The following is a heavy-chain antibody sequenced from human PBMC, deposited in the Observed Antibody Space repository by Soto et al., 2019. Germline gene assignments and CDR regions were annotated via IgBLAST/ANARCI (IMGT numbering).Heavy chain of an antibody. CDR2: ISAYNGNT. J-gene: IGHJ6*02. D-gene: IGHD3-10*01. V-gene: IGHV1-18*04. Sequence: GASAKVSCKASGYTFTSYGISWVRQAPGQGLEWMGWISAYNGNTNYAQKLQGRVTMTTDTSTSTAYMELRSLRSDDTAVYYCARDYGDGSGMAYYYYYGMDVWGQGTTVTVSS. CDR3: ARDYGDGSGMAYYYYYGMDV. CDR1: GYTFTSYG.